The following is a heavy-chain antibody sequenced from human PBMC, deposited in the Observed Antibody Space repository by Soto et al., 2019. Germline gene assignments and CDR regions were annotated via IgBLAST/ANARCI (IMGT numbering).Heavy chain of an antibody. D-gene: IGHD2-21*01. CDR1: GFTFSDFA. Sequence: GGSLRLSCAASGFTFSDFAMAWVRQAPGKGLEWVSSASASGSGTYYADSVKGRFTISRDNSKNTLFLHMTNLRAGDTALYFCAKGRPGVAAAPDYWGQGTLVTVSS. CDR2: ASASGSGT. V-gene: IGHV3-23*01. J-gene: IGHJ4*02. CDR3: AKGRPGVAAAPDY.